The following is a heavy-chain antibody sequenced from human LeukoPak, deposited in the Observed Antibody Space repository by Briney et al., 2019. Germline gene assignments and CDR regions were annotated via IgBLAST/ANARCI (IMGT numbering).Heavy chain of an antibody. J-gene: IGHJ4*02. Sequence: ASVKVSCKASGYTFASYDINWVRQATGQGLEWMGWMNPNSGNTGYAQKFQGRVTMTRNTSISTAYMELSSLRSEDTAVYYCARDFPRSTSCLGYWGQGTLVTVSS. V-gene: IGHV1-8*01. CDR1: GYTFASYD. CDR2: MNPNSGNT. CDR3: ARDFPRSTSCLGY. D-gene: IGHD2-2*01.